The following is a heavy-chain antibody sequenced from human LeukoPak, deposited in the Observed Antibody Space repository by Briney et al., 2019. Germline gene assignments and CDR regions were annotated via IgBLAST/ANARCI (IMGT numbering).Heavy chain of an antibody. CDR1: GGSISSYY. D-gene: IGHD3-9*01. CDR2: IYYSGST. Sequence: PSETLSLTCTVSGGSISSYYWSWIRQPPGEGLEWIGYIYYSGSTNYNPSLKSRVTISVDTSKNQFSLKLSSVTAADTAVYYCARQDYDILTGHDIWGQGTMVTVSS. CDR3: ARQDYDILTGHDI. V-gene: IGHV4-59*01. J-gene: IGHJ3*02.